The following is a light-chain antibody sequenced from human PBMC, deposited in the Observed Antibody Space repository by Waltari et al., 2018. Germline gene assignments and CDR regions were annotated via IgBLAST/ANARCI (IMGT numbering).Light chain of an antibody. CDR2: AAS. CDR3: QQLGAYPIT. CDR1: RGISSY. V-gene: IGKV1-9*01. J-gene: IGKJ5*01. Sequence: DIQLTQSPSFLSASVGDRVTFTFRASRGISSYVAWYQQKPGKAPKLLIYAASTLQSAIPSRFSGIGSGTEFTLTISSLQPEDSATYYCQQLGAYPITFGQGTRVETK.